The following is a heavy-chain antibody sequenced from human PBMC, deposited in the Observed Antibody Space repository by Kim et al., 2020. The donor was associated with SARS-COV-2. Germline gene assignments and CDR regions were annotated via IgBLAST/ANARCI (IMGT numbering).Heavy chain of an antibody. CDR3: ARDTGGYSYGYSYYGMDV. CDR1: GFTVSSNY. D-gene: IGHD5-18*01. Sequence: GGSLRLSCAASGFTVSSNYMSWVRQAPGKGLEWVSVIYSGGSTYYADSVKGRFTISRHNSKNTLYLQMNSLRAEDTAVYYCARDTGGYSYGYSYYGMDVWGQGTTVTVSS. V-gene: IGHV3-53*04. CDR2: IYSGGST. J-gene: IGHJ6*02.